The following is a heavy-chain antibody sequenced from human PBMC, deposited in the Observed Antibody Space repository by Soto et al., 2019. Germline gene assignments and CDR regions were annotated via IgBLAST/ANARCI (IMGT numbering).Heavy chain of an antibody. CDR1: GGSIINNYW. CDR2: IYHSGTT. V-gene: IGHV4-38-2*01. D-gene: IGHD1-20*01. CDR3: VRGRSVLYLDL. J-gene: IGHJ1*01. Sequence: PSETLSLTCDVSGGSIINNYWWAWIRQSPGKGLVWIGSIYHSGTTYYNPSLESRATISVDTSESRFALKLSSVTAADSAMYYCVRGRSVLYLDLWGRGTQVTVSS.